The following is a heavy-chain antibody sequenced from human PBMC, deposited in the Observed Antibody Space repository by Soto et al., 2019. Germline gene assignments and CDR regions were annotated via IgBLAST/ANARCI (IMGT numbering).Heavy chain of an antibody. CDR3: ARHSSNFRYSYYAMDV. Sequence: PGESLKISCKGSGYTFTDYWVGWVRQLPGKGLEGMGIIYPGDSDTRYSPSFQGHVTITVDKSTSTAYLQWNNLKASDTAMYYCARHSSNFRYSYYAMDVWGQGPPVTVSS. V-gene: IGHV5-51*01. D-gene: IGHD6-19*01. CDR1: GYTFTDYW. CDR2: IYPGDSDT. J-gene: IGHJ6*02.